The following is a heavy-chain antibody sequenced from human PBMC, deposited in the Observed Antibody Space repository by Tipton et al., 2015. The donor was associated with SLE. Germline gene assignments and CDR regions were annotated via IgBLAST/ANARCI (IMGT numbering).Heavy chain of an antibody. V-gene: IGHV4-59*01. J-gene: IGHJ4*02. CDR3: ARGGGWNCASRTLLD. CDR1: GGSISSNY. Sequence: GLAKPSETLSLTCTVSGGSISSNYWSWIRQPPGKGLEWIGYIYYTGSTKYNPSLKSRVTFSVDTSKNRFSLKLSSVTAADTAVYYCARGGGWNCASRTLLDWGQGTLGTVSS. D-gene: IGHD1-7*01. CDR2: IYYTGST.